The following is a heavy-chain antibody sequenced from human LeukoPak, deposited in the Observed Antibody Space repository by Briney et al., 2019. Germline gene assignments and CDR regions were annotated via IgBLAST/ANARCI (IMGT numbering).Heavy chain of an antibody. V-gene: IGHV3-49*04. CDR1: GFTFGDYA. J-gene: IGHJ4*02. Sequence: GGSLRLSCTASGFTFGDYAMSWVRQAPGKGLEWVGFIRSKTYDGATEYAASVKGRFTISRDDSKSIAYLQMNSLKTEDTAVYYCTRALGLDWWGQGTLVTVSS. CDR3: TRALGLDW. D-gene: IGHD7-27*01. CDR2: IRSKTYDGAT.